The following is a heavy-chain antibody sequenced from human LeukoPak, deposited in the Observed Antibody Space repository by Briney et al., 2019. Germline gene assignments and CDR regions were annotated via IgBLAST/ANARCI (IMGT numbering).Heavy chain of an antibody. J-gene: IGHJ5*02. D-gene: IGHD6-13*01. CDR2: INHTGTT. CDR3: ASAALIAASGTRWFDA. V-gene: IGHV4-34*01. CDR1: GGSFTNYY. Sequence: SETLSLTCAVSGGSFTNYYWTWIRQSPRKGLEWIGEINHTGTTKYNPSLKSRVTISLDASKNQFSLKLLSVTAADTAMYYCASAALIAASGTRWFDAWGQGTLVTVSS.